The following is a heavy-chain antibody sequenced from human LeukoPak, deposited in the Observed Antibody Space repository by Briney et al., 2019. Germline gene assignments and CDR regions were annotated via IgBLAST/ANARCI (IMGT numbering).Heavy chain of an antibody. V-gene: IGHV3-23*01. J-gene: IGHJ4*02. CDR1: GFTLSIYA. D-gene: IGHD3-22*01. CDR3: VYSGIVVVIGSEVDY. Sequence: GGPLRLSCAASGFTLSIYAMIEVPQAPGKGLEWVSAKSCSGGSTYYADSVKGRFTISRDNSKNTLYLQMNSLRAEDTAVYYCVYSGIVVVIGSEVDYWGQGTLVTVSS. CDR2: KSCSGGST.